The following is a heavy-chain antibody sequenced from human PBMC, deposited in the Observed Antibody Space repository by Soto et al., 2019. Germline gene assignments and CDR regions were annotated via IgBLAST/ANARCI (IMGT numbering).Heavy chain of an antibody. V-gene: IGHV1-69*11. CDR1: GGTFSSYG. CDR2: ITPVHGTT. D-gene: IGHD1-26*01. CDR3: AREVGTNDWYFDL. Sequence: QVHLVQSGTEVKKPGSSVRISSKASGGTFSSYGISWMRQAPGQGLECMGGITPVHGTTNNAEKFRDRVTITADESKTTVTMELSSLRSEDTAVYYCAREVGTNDWYFDLWGRGTLVTVSS. J-gene: IGHJ2*01.